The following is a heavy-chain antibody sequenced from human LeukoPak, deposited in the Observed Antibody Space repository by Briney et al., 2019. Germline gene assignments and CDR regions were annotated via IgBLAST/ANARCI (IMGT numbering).Heavy chain of an antibody. CDR2: ISGSGGST. Sequence: PGGTLRLSCAASGFTFSSYAMSWVRQAPGKGLEWVSAISGSGGSTYYADSVRGWFTISRDNSKNTLYLQMNSLRAEDTAVYYCAKVVSSWYDYWGQGTLVTVSS. CDR1: GFTFSSYA. D-gene: IGHD6-13*01. CDR3: AKVVSSWYDY. J-gene: IGHJ4*02. V-gene: IGHV3-23*01.